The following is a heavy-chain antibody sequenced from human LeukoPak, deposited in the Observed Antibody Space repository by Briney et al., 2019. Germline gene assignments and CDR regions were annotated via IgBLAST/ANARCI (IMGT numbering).Heavy chain of an antibody. V-gene: IGHV4-59*01. J-gene: IGHJ4*02. D-gene: IGHD5-12*01. CDR3: ARVSGYDWESFYDY. CDR1: GGSISSYY. Sequence: SETLSLTCTVSGGSISSYYWSWIRQPPGKGLEWIGYIYYSGSTNYNPSLKSGVTISVDTSKNQFSLTLSSVTAADTAVYYCARVSGYDWESFYDYWGQGTLVTVSS. CDR2: IYYSGST.